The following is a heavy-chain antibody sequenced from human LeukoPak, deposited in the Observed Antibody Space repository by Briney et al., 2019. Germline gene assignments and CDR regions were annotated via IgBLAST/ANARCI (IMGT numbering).Heavy chain of an antibody. CDR3: ARAHMITSYYYYYYMDV. Sequence: SETLSLTCTVSGDSISSYYWNWIRQPPGKGLEWIGYIYYSGSTNYNPSLKSRVTISVDTSKNQFSLKLSSVTAADTAVYYCARAHMITSYYYYYYMDVWGKGTTVTVSS. D-gene: IGHD3-16*01. CDR2: IYYSGST. V-gene: IGHV4-59*01. CDR1: GDSISSYY. J-gene: IGHJ6*03.